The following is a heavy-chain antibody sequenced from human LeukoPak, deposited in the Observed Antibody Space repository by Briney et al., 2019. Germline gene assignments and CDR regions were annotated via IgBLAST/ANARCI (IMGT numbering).Heavy chain of an antibody. Sequence: GGSLRLSCAASGFTFSDYYMSWIRQAPGKGLEWVAVISYDGSNKYYADSVKGRFTISRDNSKNTLYLQMNSLRAEDTAVYYCAKDLGYSGYAPDYYYYGMDVWGQGTTVTVSS. CDR1: GFTFSDYY. CDR2: ISYDGSNK. V-gene: IGHV3-30*18. D-gene: IGHD5-12*01. CDR3: AKDLGYSGYAPDYYYYGMDV. J-gene: IGHJ6*02.